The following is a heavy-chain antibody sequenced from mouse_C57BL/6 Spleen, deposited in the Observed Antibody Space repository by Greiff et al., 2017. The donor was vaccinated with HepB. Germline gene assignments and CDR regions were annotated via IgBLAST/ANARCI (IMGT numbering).Heavy chain of an antibody. CDR2: INPNNGGT. V-gene: IGHV1-26*01. CDR1: GYTFTDYY. J-gene: IGHJ1*03. CDR3: AFITTVVEGGYFDV. Sequence: EVQLQQSGPELVKPGASVKISCKASGYTFTDYYMNWVKQSHGKSLEWIGDINPNNGGTSYNQKFKGKATLTVDKSSSTAYMELRSLTSEDSAVYYWAFITTVVEGGYFDVWGTGTTVTVSS. D-gene: IGHD1-1*01.